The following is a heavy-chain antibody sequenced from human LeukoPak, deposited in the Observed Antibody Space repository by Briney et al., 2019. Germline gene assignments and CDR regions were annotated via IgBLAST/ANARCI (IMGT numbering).Heavy chain of an antibody. V-gene: IGHV3-9*01. D-gene: IGHD2-2*01. CDR1: GFTFSSHW. CDR3: AKATYSTSPGYYFDY. J-gene: IGHJ4*02. CDR2: ISWNSGSI. Sequence: GGSLRLSCAASGFTFSSHWMHWVRQAPGQGLEWVSSISWNSGSIAYADSVKGRFTISRDNAKNSLYLQMNSLRAEDSAFYYCAKATYSTSPGYYFDYWGQGNLVTVSS.